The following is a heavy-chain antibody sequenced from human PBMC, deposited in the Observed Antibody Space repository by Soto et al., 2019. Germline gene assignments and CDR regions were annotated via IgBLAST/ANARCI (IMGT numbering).Heavy chain of an antibody. CDR2: INQDGGGT. D-gene: IGHD6-19*01. V-gene: IGHV3-7*03. J-gene: IGHJ4*02. Sequence: GGSLRLSCVASGFTFISSFMGWVRQAPGKGLEWVANINQDGGGTYYVDSVEGRFTISRDNAKDPLYLQMNSLRGEDTAVYYCARYFRGSGRYFFDYWGQGTLVTVSS. CDR3: ARYFRGSGRYFFDY. CDR1: GFTFISSF.